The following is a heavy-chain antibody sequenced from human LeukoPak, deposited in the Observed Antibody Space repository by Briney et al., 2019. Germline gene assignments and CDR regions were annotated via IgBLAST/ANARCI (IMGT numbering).Heavy chain of an antibody. V-gene: IGHV4-59*01. CDR3: ARNPGGLQGSFDY. D-gene: IGHD5-24*01. CDR2: IYYSGST. J-gene: IGHJ4*02. CDR1: GGSINSYY. Sequence: SETLSLTCTVSGGSINSYYWSWIRQPPGKGLEWIGYIYYSGSTNYNPSLKSRVTISVDTSKNQFSLKLSSVAAADTAVYYCARNPGGLQGSFDYWGQGTLVTVSS.